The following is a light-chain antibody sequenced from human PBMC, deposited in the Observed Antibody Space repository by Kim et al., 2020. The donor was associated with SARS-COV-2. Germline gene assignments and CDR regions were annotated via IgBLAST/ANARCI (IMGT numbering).Light chain of an antibody. CDR2: GAS. V-gene: IGKV3D-15*01. Sequence: SLSAGEAATPSCRASQSVNSNVACHQKKPGQAPRLVIYGASTRAAGVPARFSGSVSGAEFTLTISNLQPEDCAVYYCQQYNKWMYTFGQGTKLEI. CDR3: QQYNKWMYT. CDR1: QSVNSN. J-gene: IGKJ2*01.